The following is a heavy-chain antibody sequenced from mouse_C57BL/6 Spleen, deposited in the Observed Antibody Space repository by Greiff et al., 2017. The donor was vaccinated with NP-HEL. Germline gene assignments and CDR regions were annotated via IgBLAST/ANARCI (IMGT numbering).Heavy chain of an antibody. D-gene: IGHD1-1*01. Sequence: DVKLVESVAELVRPGASVKLSCTASGFNIKNTYMHWVKQRPEQGLEWIGRIDPANGNTKYAPKFQGKATITADTSSNTAYLQLSSLTSEDTAIYYCASHYYGSSYFDYWGQGTTLTVSS. CDR2: IDPANGNT. CDR1: GFNIKNTY. J-gene: IGHJ2*01. CDR3: ASHYYGSSYFDY. V-gene: IGHV14-3*01.